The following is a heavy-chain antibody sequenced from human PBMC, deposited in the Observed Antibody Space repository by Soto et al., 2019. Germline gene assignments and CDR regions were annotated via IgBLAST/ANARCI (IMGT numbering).Heavy chain of an antibody. D-gene: IGHD1-1*01. CDR3: VKDDVSGIPFSDY. J-gene: IGHJ4*02. CDR1: GFTFSNHA. V-gene: IGHV3-23*01. CDR2: IGDSGART. Sequence: EVQLLESGGGLVQPGGSLRLSCAASGFTFSNHAMTWVRQAPGKGLEWVSTIGDSGARTYYVDSVRGRFTISRDNSRNTLYVQMNDLRAEDTDVYYCVKDDVSGIPFSDYWGRGTLVTVSS.